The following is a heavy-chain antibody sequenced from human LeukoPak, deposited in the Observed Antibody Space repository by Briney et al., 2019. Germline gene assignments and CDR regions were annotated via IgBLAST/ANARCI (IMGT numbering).Heavy chain of an antibody. Sequence: PGGSLRLSCAASGFTFSSYGMHWVRQAPGKGLEWATVIWYDGSNKYNADSVKGRFTIFRDNSKNTVYLQMNSLRAEDTAVYYCAKGGVKYCSGDSCDDYFDYWGQGTLVTVSS. CDR2: IWYDGSNK. J-gene: IGHJ4*02. D-gene: IGHD2-15*01. V-gene: IGHV3-33*06. CDR1: GFTFSSYG. CDR3: AKGGVKYCSGDSCDDYFDY.